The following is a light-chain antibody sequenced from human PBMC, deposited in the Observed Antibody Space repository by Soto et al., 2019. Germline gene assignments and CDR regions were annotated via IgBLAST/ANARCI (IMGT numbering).Light chain of an antibody. CDR2: EVS. CDR3: SSYTSTSSYV. CDR1: SSDVGGYNS. V-gene: IGLV2-14*03. J-gene: IGLJ1*01. Sequence: ALAQPASVSGSPGQSITVSCTGTSSDVGGYNSVSWYQQHPGKPPKLIIYEVSNRPSGVSDRFSGSKSGNTASLTISGLQAEEEADYYCSSYTSTSSYVFATGTKVTVL.